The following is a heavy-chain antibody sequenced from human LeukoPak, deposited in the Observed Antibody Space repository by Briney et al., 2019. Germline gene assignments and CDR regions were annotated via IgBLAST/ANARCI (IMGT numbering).Heavy chain of an antibody. CDR2: INHSGST. Sequence: SETLSLTCTVSGGSISSYYWSWIRQPPGKGLEWIGEINHSGSTNYNPSLKSRVTISVDTSKNQFSLKLSSVTAADTAVYYCARGGFSGVLRFLEWELDYWGQGTLVTVSS. D-gene: IGHD3-3*01. J-gene: IGHJ4*02. V-gene: IGHV4-34*01. CDR1: GGSISSYY. CDR3: ARGGFSGVLRFLEWELDY.